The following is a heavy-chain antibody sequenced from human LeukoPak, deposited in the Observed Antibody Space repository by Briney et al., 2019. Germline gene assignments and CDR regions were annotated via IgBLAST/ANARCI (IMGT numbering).Heavy chain of an antibody. D-gene: IGHD1-26*01. Sequence: GRSLRLSCAASGFTFSSYAMSWVRQAPGKGLEWVSAISGSGGSTYYADSVKGRFTISRDNSKNTLYLQMDSLRAEDTAKYYCAKSLLTTASGTGRAFDIWGQGTVVTVSA. J-gene: IGHJ3*02. CDR1: GFTFSSYA. V-gene: IGHV3-23*01. CDR3: AKSLLTTASGTGRAFDI. CDR2: ISGSGGST.